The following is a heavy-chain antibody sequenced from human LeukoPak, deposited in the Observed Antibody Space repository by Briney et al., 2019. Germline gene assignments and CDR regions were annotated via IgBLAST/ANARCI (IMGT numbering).Heavy chain of an antibody. V-gene: IGHV3-21*01. CDR2: ISTMSNYI. CDR1: GFDFSTYA. D-gene: IGHD5-12*01. Sequence: GGSLRLSCAASGFDFSTYAINWVRQAPGKGLEWVSSISTMSNYIFYGDSVKGRFTISRDNAKNSVYLQMNSLRPEDTAVYYCSRDRLGGLDLWGQGTLVTVSS. J-gene: IGHJ5*02. CDR3: SRDRLGGLDL.